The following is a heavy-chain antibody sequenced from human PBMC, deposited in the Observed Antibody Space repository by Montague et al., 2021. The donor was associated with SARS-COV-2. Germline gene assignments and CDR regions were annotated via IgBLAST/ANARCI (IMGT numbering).Heavy chain of an antibody. J-gene: IGHJ5*02. V-gene: IGHV4-31*03. CDR2: IYNSGTT. Sequence: TLSLTCTVSGGSISSGGYCWNWIRQYPGKGLEWIGYIYNSGTTSYSPSLRSRATISIDTSKNLFSLKLTSVTAADTAVYYCARTDLYSGYDYSWFDPWGQGTPVTVSS. CDR1: GGSISSGGYC. CDR3: ARTDLYSGYDYSWFDP. D-gene: IGHD5-12*01.